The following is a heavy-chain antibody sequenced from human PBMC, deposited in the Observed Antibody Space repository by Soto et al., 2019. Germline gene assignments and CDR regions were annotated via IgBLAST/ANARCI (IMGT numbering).Heavy chain of an antibody. J-gene: IGHJ5*02. CDR1: GVTFSSYA. V-gene: IGHV1-69*06. CDR2: IIPIFGTA. Sequence: SVNVSFKDAGVTFSSYAISWVRHAPGQGLEWMGGIIPIFGTANYAQKFQGRVTITADKSTSTAYMELSSLRSEDTAVYYCARGGGYSYGFDPWGQGTLVTVSS. D-gene: IGHD5-18*01. CDR3: ARGGGYSYGFDP.